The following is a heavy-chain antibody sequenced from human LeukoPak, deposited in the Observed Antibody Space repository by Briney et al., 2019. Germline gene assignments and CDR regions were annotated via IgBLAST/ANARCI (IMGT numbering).Heavy chain of an antibody. CDR3: ARDYSGSYYFDY. CDR2: IHHSGNT. D-gene: IGHD1-26*01. Sequence: PSETLSLTCAVSGGSISSSNWWSWVRQPPGKGLEWIGEIHHSGNTNYNPSLKSRVTMSLDTSKNQFSLKLSSVTAADTAVYYCARDYSGSYYFDYWGQGTLVTVSS. J-gene: IGHJ4*02. V-gene: IGHV4-4*02. CDR1: GGSISSSNW.